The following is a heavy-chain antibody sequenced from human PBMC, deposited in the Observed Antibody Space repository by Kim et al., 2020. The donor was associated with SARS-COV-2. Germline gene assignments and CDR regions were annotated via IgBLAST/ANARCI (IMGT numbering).Heavy chain of an antibody. Sequence: SETLSLTCAVYGGSFSGYYWSWIRQPPGKGLEWIGEINHSGSTNYNPSLKSRVTISVDTSKNQFSLKLSSVTAADTAVYYCARGQVPAGAVWGQGTTVTVSS. J-gene: IGHJ6*02. CDR1: GGSFSGYY. CDR2: INHSGST. V-gene: IGHV4-34*01. CDR3: ARGQVPAGAV. D-gene: IGHD2-2*01.